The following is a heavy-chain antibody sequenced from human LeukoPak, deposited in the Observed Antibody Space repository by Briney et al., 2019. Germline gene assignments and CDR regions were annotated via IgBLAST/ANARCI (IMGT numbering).Heavy chain of an antibody. CDR2: INHSGST. CDR1: GGSISNNDYY. V-gene: IGHV4-34*01. D-gene: IGHD6-19*01. Sequence: PSETLSLTCTVSGGSISNNDYYWSWIRQPPGKGLEWIGEINHSGSTNYNPSLKSRATISVDTSENQFSLKLSSVTAADTAVYYCARSSGWRMGYYYYYMDVWGKGTTVTVSS. J-gene: IGHJ6*03. CDR3: ARSSGWRMGYYYYYMDV.